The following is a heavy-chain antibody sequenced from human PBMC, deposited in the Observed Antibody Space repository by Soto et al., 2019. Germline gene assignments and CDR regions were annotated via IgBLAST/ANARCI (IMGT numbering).Heavy chain of an antibody. CDR1: GYPVTAYY. V-gene: IGHV1-2*02. Sequence: QLHLVQSGAVVKKPGASVTVSCSASGYPVTAYYMHWVRQAPGRGLEWMGGINPATGAAKYTQTLQGRVTLTRDTATSTVFMELSGLTSEHADVFYCARGGGVGGAGSADFDMWGQGPLVTVSS. CDR3: ARGGGVGGAGSADFDM. CDR2: INPATGAA. D-gene: IGHD3-16*01. J-gene: IGHJ3*02.